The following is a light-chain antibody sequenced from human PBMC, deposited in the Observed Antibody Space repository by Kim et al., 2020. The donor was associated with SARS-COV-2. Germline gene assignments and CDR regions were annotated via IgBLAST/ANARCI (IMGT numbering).Light chain of an antibody. Sequence: SVAPGQTASLSCSGKKMGNKFVSWYKQKPGQSPVLVIYQDNKRPSGIPERFSGSNSGNIATLTISGTQAVDEADYYCQAWDTGTVVFGGGTQLTVL. CDR3: QAWDTGTVV. CDR1: KMGNKF. V-gene: IGLV3-1*01. J-gene: IGLJ2*01. CDR2: QDN.